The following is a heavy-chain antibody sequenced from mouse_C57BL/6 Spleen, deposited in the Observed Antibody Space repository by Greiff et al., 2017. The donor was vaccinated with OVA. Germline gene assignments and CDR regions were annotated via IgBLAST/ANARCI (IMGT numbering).Heavy chain of an antibody. D-gene: IGHD4-1*01. Sequence: EVKLMESGGGLVKPGRSLKLSCAASGFTFSDYGMHWVRQAPEKGLEWVAYISSGSSTIYYADTVKGRFTISRDNAKNTLFLQMTSLRSEDTAMYYCASRGGTDYFDYWGQGTTLTVSS. J-gene: IGHJ2*01. CDR3: ASRGGTDYFDY. V-gene: IGHV5-17*01. CDR2: ISSGSSTI. CDR1: GFTFSDYG.